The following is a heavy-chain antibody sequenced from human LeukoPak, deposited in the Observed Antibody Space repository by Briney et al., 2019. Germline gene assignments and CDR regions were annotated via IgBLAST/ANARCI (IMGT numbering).Heavy chain of an antibody. CDR3: ARGRSPMVRGVIGY. CDR2: INHSGST. J-gene: IGHJ4*02. V-gene: IGHV4-34*01. Sequence: SETLSLTCAVYGGSFSGYYWSWIRQPPGKGLEWIGEINHSGSTNYNPSLKSRVTVSVDTSKNQFSLKLSSVTAADTAVYYCARGRSPMVRGVIGYWGQGTLVTVSS. D-gene: IGHD3-10*01. CDR1: GGSFSGYY.